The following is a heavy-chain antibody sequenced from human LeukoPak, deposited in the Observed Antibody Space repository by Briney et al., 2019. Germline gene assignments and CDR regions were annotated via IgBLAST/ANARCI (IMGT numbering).Heavy chain of an antibody. CDR2: INPNSGGT. CDR1: GYTFTSYG. CDR3: ARVPGQYYFDY. V-gene: IGHV1-2*02. J-gene: IGHJ4*02. Sequence: ASVKVSCKASGYTFTSYGISWVRQAPGQGLEWMGWINPNSGGTNYAQKFQGRVTMTRDTSISTAYMELSRLRSDDTAVYYCARVPGQYYFDYWGQGTLVTVSS.